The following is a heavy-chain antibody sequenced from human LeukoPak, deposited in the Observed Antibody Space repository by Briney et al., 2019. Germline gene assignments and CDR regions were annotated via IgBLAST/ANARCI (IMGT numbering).Heavy chain of an antibody. CDR2: INPNSGGT. Sequence: ASVTVSCKASGYTFTGYYMHWVRQAPGQGLEWMGWINPNSGGTNYAQKFQGRVTMTRDTSISTAYMELSRLRSDDTAVYYCARVRYSSGWYCEDYWGQGTLVPVSS. CDR1: GYTFTGYY. J-gene: IGHJ4*02. CDR3: ARVRYSSGWYCEDY. D-gene: IGHD6-19*01. V-gene: IGHV1-2*02.